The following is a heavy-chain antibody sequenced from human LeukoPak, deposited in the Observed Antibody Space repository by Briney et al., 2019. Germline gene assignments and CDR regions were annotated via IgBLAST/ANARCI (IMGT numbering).Heavy chain of an antibody. V-gene: IGHV1-18*01. Sequence: ASVKVSCKASGYTFTSYGISWVRQAPGQGLEWMGWISAYNGNTNYAQKLQGRVTMTTDTSTSTAYMELGSLRSDDTAVYYCARAARVTMIVVVKDFDYWGQGTLVTVSS. D-gene: IGHD3-22*01. J-gene: IGHJ4*02. CDR1: GYTFTSYG. CDR3: ARAARVTMIVVVKDFDY. CDR2: ISAYNGNT.